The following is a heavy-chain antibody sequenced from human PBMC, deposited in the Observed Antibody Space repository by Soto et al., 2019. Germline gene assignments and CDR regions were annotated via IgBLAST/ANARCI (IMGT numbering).Heavy chain of an antibody. J-gene: IGHJ4*02. CDR2: IYYSGST. CDR1: GGSVSSGSYY. CDR3: ARVHYDILTGYSEPYYFDY. D-gene: IGHD3-9*01. V-gene: IGHV4-61*01. Sequence: PSETLSLTCTVSGGSVSSGSYYWSWIRQPPGKGLEWIGYIYYSGSTNYNPSLKSRVTISVDTSKNQFSLKLSSVTAADTAVYYCARVHYDILTGYSEPYYFDYWGQGTLVTVSS.